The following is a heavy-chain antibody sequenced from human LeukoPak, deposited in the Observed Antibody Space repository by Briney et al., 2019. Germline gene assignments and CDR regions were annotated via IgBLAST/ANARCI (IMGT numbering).Heavy chain of an antibody. J-gene: IGHJ4*02. Sequence: ASVKVSCKASGYTFTSYGISWVRQAPGQGLEWMGIINPGGGSTTYAQKFQGRVTITRDTSTSTAYMELSSLRSEDTAVYYCARDTGSGSPRPDYWGQGTLVTVSS. CDR3: ARDTGSGSPRPDY. V-gene: IGHV1-46*01. CDR2: INPGGGST. D-gene: IGHD3-10*01. CDR1: GYTFTSYG.